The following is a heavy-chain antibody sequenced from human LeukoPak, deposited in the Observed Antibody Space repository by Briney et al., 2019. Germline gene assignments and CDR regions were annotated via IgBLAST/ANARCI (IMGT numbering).Heavy chain of an antibody. Sequence: GGSLRLSCAASGFTFSSYAMSWVRQAPGKGLEWVSYISSSGSTIYYADSVKGRFTISRDNAKNSLYLQMNSLRAEDTAVYYCASPAPVATYWGQGTLVTVSS. V-gene: IGHV3-48*04. CDR3: ASPAPVATY. CDR2: ISSSGSTI. D-gene: IGHD5-12*01. J-gene: IGHJ4*02. CDR1: GFTFSSYA.